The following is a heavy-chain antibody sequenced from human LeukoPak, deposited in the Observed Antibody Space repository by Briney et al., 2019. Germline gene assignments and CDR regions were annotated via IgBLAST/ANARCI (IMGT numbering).Heavy chain of an antibody. CDR3: ARDRWEPLRYWYYDL. CDR1: GFTFSSYS. J-gene: IGHJ2*01. Sequence: PGGSLRLSCAASGFTFSSYSMNWVRQAPGKGLEGVSSISSSSSYIYYTDSAKGRFTITTQNAKNSLYLQMNSLRAEDTAVYYCARDRWEPLRYWYYDLWGRGTLVTVSS. D-gene: IGHD1-26*01. CDR2: ISSSSSYI. V-gene: IGHV3-21*01.